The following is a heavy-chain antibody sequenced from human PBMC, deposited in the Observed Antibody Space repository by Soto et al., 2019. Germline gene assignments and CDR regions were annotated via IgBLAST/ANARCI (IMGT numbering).Heavy chain of an antibody. J-gene: IGHJ4*02. V-gene: IGHV3-30-3*01. Sequence: QVQLVESGGGVVQPGKSLRLSCAASGFTFSTYAMHWVRQAPGKGLEWVAVISYDGSNKYYADSMKGRFTISRDNSKNTLYLQMDSLRAEDTAMYYCARSIGREWLIDYWGQGTLVTVSS. CDR1: GFTFSTYA. CDR2: ISYDGSNK. CDR3: ARSIGREWLIDY. D-gene: IGHD6-19*01.